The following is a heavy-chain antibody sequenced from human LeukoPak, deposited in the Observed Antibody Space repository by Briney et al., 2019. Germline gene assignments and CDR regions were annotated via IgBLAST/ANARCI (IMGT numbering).Heavy chain of an antibody. Sequence: PSETLSLTCTVSGGSISSYYWSWIRQPAGKGLEWIGRIYSSGSTNYNPSLKSRVTMSVDTSKNQFSLKLSSVTAADTAVYYCARGSEYYYDSSGYEDAFDIWGQGTMVTVSS. CDR3: ARGSEYYYDSSGYEDAFDI. CDR1: GGSISSYY. CDR2: IYSSGST. J-gene: IGHJ3*02. D-gene: IGHD3-22*01. V-gene: IGHV4-4*07.